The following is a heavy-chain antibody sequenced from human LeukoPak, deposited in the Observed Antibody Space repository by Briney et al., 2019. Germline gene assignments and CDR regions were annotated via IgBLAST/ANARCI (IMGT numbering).Heavy chain of an antibody. CDR2: IYSADSA. J-gene: IGHJ4*01. D-gene: IGHD4-23*01. CDR3: ARARNAVVTAIDY. V-gene: IGHV3-53*05. CDR1: GFTVSRNY. Sequence: GGSLRLSCAASGFTVSRNYMSWVRQAPEKGLEWVSVIYSADSAYYADSVRGRFTISRDNSKKTLYLQMNSLRVEDTAVYYCARARNAVVTAIDYWGQGTLVTVSS.